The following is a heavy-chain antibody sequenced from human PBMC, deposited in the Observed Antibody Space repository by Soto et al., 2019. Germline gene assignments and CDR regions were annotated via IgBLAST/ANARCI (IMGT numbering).Heavy chain of an antibody. CDR3: ARDLGWGGIGSTWFDP. D-gene: IGHD3-10*01. Sequence: PSETLSLTCTVSGGSISSYYWSWIRQPPGKGLEWIGYIYYSGSTNYNPSLKSRVTISVDTSKNQFSLKLSSVTAADTAVYYCARDLGWGGIGSTWFDPWGQGTLVTVSS. CDR1: GGSISSYY. V-gene: IGHV4-59*01. J-gene: IGHJ5*02. CDR2: IYYSGST.